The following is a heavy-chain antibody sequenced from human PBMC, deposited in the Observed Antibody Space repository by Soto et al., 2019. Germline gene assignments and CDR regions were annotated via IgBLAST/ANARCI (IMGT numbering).Heavy chain of an antibody. Sequence: GGSLGLSCLASGFTFRTHAMHWVRQAPGKGLDWVAAISYDGNEKYDAESVKGRFTISRDNSKNTLFLEMKSLTSEDTGVYFCARGGVTTILGDDLDLWGQGAGVTVSS. CDR2: ISYDGNEK. CDR1: GFTFRTHA. V-gene: IGHV3-30*04. CDR3: ARGGVTTILGDDLDL. D-gene: IGHD2-21*02. J-gene: IGHJ4*02.